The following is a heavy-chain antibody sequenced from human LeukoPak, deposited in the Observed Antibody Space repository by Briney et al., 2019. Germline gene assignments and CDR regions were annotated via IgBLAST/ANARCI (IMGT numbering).Heavy chain of an antibody. Sequence: GGSLRLSCAASGFTFDDYGMSWVRQGPGKGLEWVSAINRNGDTSGYADSVKGRFTISRDNAKNSLYLQMNSLRAEDTAVYYCARDSSDSFAFDYWGQGTLVTVSS. CDR3: ARDSSDSFAFDY. CDR1: GFTFDDYG. J-gene: IGHJ4*02. V-gene: IGHV3-20*04. D-gene: IGHD2-21*01. CDR2: INRNGDTS.